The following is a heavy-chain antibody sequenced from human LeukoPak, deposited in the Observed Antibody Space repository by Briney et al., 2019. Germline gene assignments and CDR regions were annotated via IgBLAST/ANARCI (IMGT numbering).Heavy chain of an antibody. CDR2: ISGSGGST. J-gene: IGHJ4*02. CDR1: GFTFSSYA. V-gene: IGHV3-23*01. CDR3: ARMITIFGVAQFDC. D-gene: IGHD3-3*01. Sequence: GGSLRLSCAASGFTFSSYAMSWVRQAPGKGLEWVSAISGSGGSTYYADSVKGRFTISRDNSKNTLYLQMNSLRAEDTAVYYCARMITIFGVAQFDCWGQGTLVTVSS.